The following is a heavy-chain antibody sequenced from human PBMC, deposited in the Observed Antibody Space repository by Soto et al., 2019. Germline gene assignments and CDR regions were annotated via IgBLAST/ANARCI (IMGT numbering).Heavy chain of an antibody. Sequence: ASEALSLTCPDSGCSLSDYYWTWIRQPPGKGLEWIGYIHYSGSTNYNPSLKSRVTISVDTSKNQFSLKLRSVTAADTAMYHCARGGIAARKGRWFDPWGQGAPFTVSS. CDR1: GCSLSDYY. CDR3: ARGGIAARKGRWFDP. J-gene: IGHJ5*02. D-gene: IGHD6-6*01. V-gene: IGHV4-59*01. CDR2: IHYSGST.